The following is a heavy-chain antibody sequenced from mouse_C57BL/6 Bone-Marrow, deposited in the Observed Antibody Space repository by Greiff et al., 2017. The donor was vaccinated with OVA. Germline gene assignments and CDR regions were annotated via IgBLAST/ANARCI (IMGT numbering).Heavy chain of an antibody. V-gene: IGHV10-1*01. Sequence: EVKLVESGGGLVQPKGSLKLSCAASGFSFNTYAMNWVRQAPGKGLEWVARIRSKSNNYATYYADSVKDRFTISRDDSESMLYLQMNNLKTEDTAMYYCVGILRDYYAMDYWGQGTSVTVSS. J-gene: IGHJ4*01. CDR1: GFSFNTYA. CDR3: VGILRDYYAMDY. D-gene: IGHD1-1*01. CDR2: IRSKSNNYAT.